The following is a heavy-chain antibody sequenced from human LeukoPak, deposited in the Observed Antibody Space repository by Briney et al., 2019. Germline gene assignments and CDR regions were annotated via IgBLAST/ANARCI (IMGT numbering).Heavy chain of an antibody. Sequence: SETLSLTCTVSGDSISNYYWGWIRQPPGKGPEWIGYVYHSGYTYYNPSLESRLAISVDTSKNQFSLNLNSVTAADTAVYYCARAQWEQPFDYWGQGTLVTVSS. V-gene: IGHV4-4*08. J-gene: IGHJ4*02. D-gene: IGHD1-26*01. CDR1: GDSISNYY. CDR2: VYHSGYT. CDR3: ARAQWEQPFDY.